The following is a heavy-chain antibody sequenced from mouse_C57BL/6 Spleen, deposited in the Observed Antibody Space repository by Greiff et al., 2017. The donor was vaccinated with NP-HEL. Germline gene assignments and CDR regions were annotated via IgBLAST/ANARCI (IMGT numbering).Heavy chain of an antibody. CDR2: ISSGSSTI. J-gene: IGHJ3*01. Sequence: DVQLVESGGDLVKPGGSLKLSCAASGFTFSDYGMHWVRQAPEKGLEWVAYISSGSSTIYYADTVKGRFTISRDNAKNTLFLQMTSRRSEDTAMYYCARPTRYDYDLFAYWGQGTLVTVSA. D-gene: IGHD2-4*01. CDR1: GFTFSDYG. V-gene: IGHV5-17*01. CDR3: ARPTRYDYDLFAY.